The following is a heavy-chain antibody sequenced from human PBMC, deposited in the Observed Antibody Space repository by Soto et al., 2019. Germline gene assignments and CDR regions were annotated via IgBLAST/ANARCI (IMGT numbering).Heavy chain of an antibody. CDR1: GCRFDDYN. J-gene: IGHJ6*02. CDR3: ATETLSFASALDV. CDR2: ITWNGGNT. Sequence: PXGSLRLSCAASGCRFDDYNIHWVRQSPGKGLEWVSLITWNGGNTYYADSVKGRFTISRDGTTESVSLQMTSLKREDTGLYYCATETLSFASALDVWGQGTMVTVSS. V-gene: IGHV3-43*01. D-gene: IGHD3-3*01.